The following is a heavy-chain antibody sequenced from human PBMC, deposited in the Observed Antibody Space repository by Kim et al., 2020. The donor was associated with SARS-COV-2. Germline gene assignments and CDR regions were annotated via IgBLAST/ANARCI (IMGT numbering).Heavy chain of an antibody. D-gene: IGHD3-10*01. V-gene: IGHV3-30*03. CDR1: GFTFSSYG. CDR2: ISYDGSNK. J-gene: IGHJ6*02. Sequence: GGSLRLSCAASGFTFSSYGMHWVRQAPGKGLEWVAVISYDGSNKYYADSVKGRFTISRDNSKNTLYLQMNSLRAEDTAVYYCAHASRGGYYYYGMDVWGQGTTVTVSS. CDR3: AHASRGGYYYYGMDV.